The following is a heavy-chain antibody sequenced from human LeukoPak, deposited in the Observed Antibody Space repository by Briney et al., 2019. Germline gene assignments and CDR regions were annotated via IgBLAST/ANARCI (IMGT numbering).Heavy chain of an antibody. D-gene: IGHD2-15*01. CDR1: GGSINNYY. Sequence: SETLSLTCTVSGGSINNYYWSWIRQPAGKGLEWIGRIYTRGSTNYNPSLKRRVTISVETSKNQFSLKLSSVTAADTAVYYCARGRYCSADICSGGDAFDIWGQGTMVSVSS. V-gene: IGHV4-4*07. J-gene: IGHJ3*02. CDR2: IYTRGST. CDR3: ARGRYCSADICSGGDAFDI.